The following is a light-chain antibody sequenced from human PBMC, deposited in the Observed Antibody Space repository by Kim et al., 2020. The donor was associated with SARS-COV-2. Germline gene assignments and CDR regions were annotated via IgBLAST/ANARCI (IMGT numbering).Light chain of an antibody. CDR2: GAS. Sequence: PGNTATLSCRASQSVSRNYVAWYQQKLGQAPRLLIHGASSRATDIPLRFSGSGSGTDFTLTITRLEPEDFAMYYCLQYGSSWTFGQGTKVDIK. J-gene: IGKJ1*01. V-gene: IGKV3-20*01. CDR3: LQYGSSWT. CDR1: QSVSRNY.